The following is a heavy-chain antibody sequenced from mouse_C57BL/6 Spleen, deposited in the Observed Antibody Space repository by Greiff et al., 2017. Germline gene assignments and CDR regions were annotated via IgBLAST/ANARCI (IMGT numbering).Heavy chain of an antibody. Sequence: EVKLMASEGGLVQPGSSMKLSCTASGFTFSDYYMAWVRQVPEKGLEWVANINYDGSSTYYLDSLKSRFIISRDNAKNILYLQMSSLKSEDTATYYCAREAGPYAMDYWGQGTSVTVSS. CDR3: AREAGPYAMDY. CDR1: GFTFSDYY. V-gene: IGHV5-16*01. J-gene: IGHJ4*01. CDR2: INYDGSST.